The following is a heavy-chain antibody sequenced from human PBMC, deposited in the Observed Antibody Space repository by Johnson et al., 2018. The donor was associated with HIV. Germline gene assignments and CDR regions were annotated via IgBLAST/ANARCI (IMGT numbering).Heavy chain of an antibody. J-gene: IGHJ3*02. CDR3: AREYSSLSQGAFDI. D-gene: IGHD6-6*01. CDR2: ISYDGSNK. V-gene: IGHV3-30*04. CDR1: GFTFSSYA. Sequence: VQLVESGGGVVQPGRSLRLSCAASGFTFSSYAMHWVRQAPGKGLEWVAVISYDGSNKYYADSVKGRLTISRDNSKNTLYLQMNSLRAEDTAVYYCAREYSSLSQGAFDIWGQGTMVTVSS.